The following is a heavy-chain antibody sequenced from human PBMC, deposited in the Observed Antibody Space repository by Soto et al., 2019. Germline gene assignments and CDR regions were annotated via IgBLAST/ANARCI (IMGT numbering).Heavy chain of an antibody. V-gene: IGHV1-69*06. D-gene: IGHD6-6*01. CDR2: IIPIFGTA. CDR1: GGTFSSCA. CDR3: ASGIAARRGDFDC. Sequence: SVKASSKASGGTFSSCAISWVRQAPGQGLEWMGGIIPIFGTANYAQKFQGRVTITADKSTSTAYMELSSLRSEDTAVYYCASGIAARRGDFDCWGQGTLVTVTS. J-gene: IGHJ4*02.